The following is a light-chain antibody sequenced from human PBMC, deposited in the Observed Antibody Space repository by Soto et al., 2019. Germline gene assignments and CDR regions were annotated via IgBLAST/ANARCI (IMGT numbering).Light chain of an antibody. CDR2: GAS. Sequence: ILRPQSPATLSVAPGERAPLSCRASQSVTNNLAWYQQKPGQAPRLLIYGASSRATGIPARFSGSGSGTEFTLTISGLQSEDFAVYYCQQHHNWPSTFGQRTKVDI. J-gene: IGKJ1*01. V-gene: IGKV3-15*01. CDR3: QQHHNWPST. CDR1: QSVTNN.